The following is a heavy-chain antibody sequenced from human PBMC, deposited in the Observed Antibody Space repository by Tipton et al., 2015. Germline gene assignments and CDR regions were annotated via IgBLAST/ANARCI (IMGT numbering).Heavy chain of an antibody. V-gene: IGHV4-59*12. CDR2: ISYSGTT. Sequence: TLSLTCTVSGGSISSYYWSWIRQSPGKGLEWIGYISYSGTTNYNPSLKSRVTISVDTSKNQFSLNLTSVTAADTAFYYCARGTYGGYIQSHWGQGTPVTVSS. D-gene: IGHD4-17*01. CDR3: ARGTYGGYIQSH. CDR1: GGSISSYY. J-gene: IGHJ4*02.